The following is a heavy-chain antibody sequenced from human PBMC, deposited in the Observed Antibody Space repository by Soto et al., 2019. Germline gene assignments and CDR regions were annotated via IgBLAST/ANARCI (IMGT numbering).Heavy chain of an antibody. CDR2: ISGGGDT. Sequence: PGGSLRLSCAASGFPFSSYTMNWVRQAPGKGLEWVSAISGGGDTHYADSVKGRFTISRDNSKNTLYLQMNSLRAEDTSIYYWGKDGYAWVPYFDYWGKGPRVPS. CDR3: GKDGYAWVPYFDY. V-gene: IGHV3-23*01. D-gene: IGHD2-2*01. CDR1: GFPFSSYT. J-gene: IGHJ4*02.